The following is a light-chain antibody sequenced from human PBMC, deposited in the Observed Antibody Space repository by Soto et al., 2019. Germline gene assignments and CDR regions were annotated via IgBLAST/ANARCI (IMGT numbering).Light chain of an antibody. CDR1: QSVTNNY. CDR3: LQFYNFSWT. J-gene: IGKJ1*01. Sequence: DIVLTQSPGPLSLSPGERATLSCRASQSVTNNYLAWYQQKPGQAPRLLIDGASSRATGVPDRFSGTGSGTDFTLTISRLQPEDFATYYCLQFYNFSWTFGQGTKV. V-gene: IGKV3-20*01. CDR2: GAS.